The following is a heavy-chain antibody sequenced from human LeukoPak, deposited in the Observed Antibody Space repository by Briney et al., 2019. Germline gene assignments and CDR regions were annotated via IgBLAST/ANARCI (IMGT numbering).Heavy chain of an antibody. CDR3: AGDRHGEIDY. CDR2: ISSSSSYI. J-gene: IGHJ4*02. V-gene: IGHV3-21*01. Sequence: PGGSLRLSCAASGFTFSIYSMNWVRQAPGKGLEWVSSISSSSSYIYYADSVKGRFTIYRDNAKNSLYLQMNSLRAEDTAVYYCAGDRHGEIDYWGQGTLVTVSS. CDR1: GFTFSIYS.